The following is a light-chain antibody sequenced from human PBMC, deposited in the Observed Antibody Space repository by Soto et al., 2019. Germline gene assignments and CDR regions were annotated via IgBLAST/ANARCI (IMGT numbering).Light chain of an antibody. Sequence: DIQMTQYPSSLSASVGGSVTITCRASQSSSTYLNWYHQKPGRAPKLRIYAASSLQSGVPSRFSGSGSGTDFTLTITSLQPEDFATDYCQQTYNTPRTFGEGTKVDIK. V-gene: IGKV1-39*01. J-gene: IGKJ1*01. CDR1: QSSSTY. CDR2: AAS. CDR3: QQTYNTPRT.